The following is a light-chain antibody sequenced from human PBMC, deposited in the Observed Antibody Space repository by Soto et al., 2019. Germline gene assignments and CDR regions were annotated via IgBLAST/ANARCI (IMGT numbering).Light chain of an antibody. Sequence: DIQMTQSPYTLSSSLGDIFTITFRASQSISSWLAWYQQKPGKAPKLRIYDASSLESGVPSRFSGSGSGTEFTLTITSLQPDDFATYYCQQYNVYSRAFGQGTIVDIK. CDR3: QQYNVYSRA. V-gene: IGKV1-5*01. CDR1: QSISSW. J-gene: IGKJ1*01. CDR2: DAS.